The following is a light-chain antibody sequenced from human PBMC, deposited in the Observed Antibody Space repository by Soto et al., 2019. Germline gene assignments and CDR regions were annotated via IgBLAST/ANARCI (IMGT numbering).Light chain of an antibody. J-gene: IGLJ2*01. Sequence: NFMLTQPHSVSESPGKTVTISCTGSSGSIASNYVQWYQQRPGSAPTTVIYEDNQRPSGVPDRFSGSIDSSSNSASLTISGLKTEDEADYYCRSYDSSNLVVFGGGTKLTVL. CDR2: EDN. CDR3: RSYDSSNLVV. V-gene: IGLV6-57*02. CDR1: SGSIASNY.